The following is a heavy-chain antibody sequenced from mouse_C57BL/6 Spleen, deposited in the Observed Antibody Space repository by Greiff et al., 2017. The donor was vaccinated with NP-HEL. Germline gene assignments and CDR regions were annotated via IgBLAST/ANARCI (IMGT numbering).Heavy chain of an antibody. Sequence: VQLQQSGAELVRPGASVTLSCKASGYTFTDYEMHWVKQTPVHGLEWIGAIDPETGGTAYNQKFKGKAILTADKSSSTAYMELRSLTSEDSAVYYCTTLLQYYAMDYWGQGTSVTVSS. D-gene: IGHD1-2*01. J-gene: IGHJ4*01. CDR2: IDPETGGT. V-gene: IGHV1-15*01. CDR1: GYTFTDYE. CDR3: TTLLQYYAMDY.